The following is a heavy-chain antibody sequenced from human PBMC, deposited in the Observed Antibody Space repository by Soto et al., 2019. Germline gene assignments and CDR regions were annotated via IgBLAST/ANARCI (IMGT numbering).Heavy chain of an antibody. CDR1: GFTFSSTSW. J-gene: IGHJ3*01. V-gene: IGHV3-7*01. Sequence: EVQLVESGGGLVQPGGSLRLSCAASGFTFSSTSWLTWVRQAPGKGLEWVANIREDGSDQHYADSVKGRFTISRDNAKSAVFLKLNSLKVGEGVFYFGGRDGGCGSNCGGVFDLGGKGTMVSFSP. CDR3: GRDGGCGSNCGGVFDL. CDR2: IREDGSDQ. D-gene: IGHD2-21*02.